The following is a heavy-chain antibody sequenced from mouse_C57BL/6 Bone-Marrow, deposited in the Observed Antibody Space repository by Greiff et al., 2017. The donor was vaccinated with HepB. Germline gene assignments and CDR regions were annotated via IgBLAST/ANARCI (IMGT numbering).Heavy chain of an antibody. CDR1: SYTFTDYE. CDR3: TRSYSNCYAMDY. V-gene: IGHV1-15*01. J-gene: IGHJ4*01. CDR2: IDPETGGT. D-gene: IGHD2-5*01. Sequence: VQLQHSGAELVRPGASVTLSCKASSYTFTDYEMHWVKQTPVHGLEWIGAIDPETGGTAYNQKFKGKAILTADKSSSTAYMELRSLTSEDSAVYYCTRSYSNCYAMDYWGQGTSVTVSS.